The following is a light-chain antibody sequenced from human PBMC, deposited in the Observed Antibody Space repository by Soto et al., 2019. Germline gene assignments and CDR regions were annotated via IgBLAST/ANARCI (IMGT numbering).Light chain of an antibody. CDR2: KAS. CDR1: QSISSW. V-gene: IGKV1-5*03. CDR3: QQYHGFPWN. Sequence: DIQMTQSLSTLSASVGDRVTITCRASQSISSWLAWYQQKSGKAPKLLIYKASSLQSGVPSRFSGSGSGTEFTLTISSLQPDDFATYYCQQYHGFPWNFGQGAKSGNQT. J-gene: IGKJ1*01.